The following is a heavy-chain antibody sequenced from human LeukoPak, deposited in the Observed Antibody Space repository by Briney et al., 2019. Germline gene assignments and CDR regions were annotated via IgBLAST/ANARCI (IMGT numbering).Heavy chain of an antibody. CDR2: IYTSGST. V-gene: IGHV4-61*02. CDR3: ARFPKPYCSGGSCYSGYYFDY. J-gene: IGHJ4*02. CDR1: GGSISSGSYY. D-gene: IGHD2-15*01. Sequence: NPSETLSLICTVTGGSISSGSYYWSWIRQPAGKGLEWIGRIYTSGSTNYNPSLKSRVTISVDTSKNQFSLKLSSVTAADTAVYYCARFPKPYCSGGSCYSGYYFDYWGQGTLVTVSS.